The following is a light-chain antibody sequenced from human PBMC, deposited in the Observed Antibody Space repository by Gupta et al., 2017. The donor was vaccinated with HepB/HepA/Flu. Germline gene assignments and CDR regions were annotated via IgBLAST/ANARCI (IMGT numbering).Light chain of an antibody. V-gene: IGKV3-15*01. Sequence: EIVMTQSTVTLSVSPGERATLSCRASQSVSSNLAWYQQKPGQSPRVLIYGASTRATGIPARFSGSGSGTEFTLTISSLQSEDFAVYYCQQYNNWPPLTFGGGTQVEIK. CDR2: GAS. J-gene: IGKJ4*01. CDR3: QQYNNWPPLT. CDR1: QSVSSN.